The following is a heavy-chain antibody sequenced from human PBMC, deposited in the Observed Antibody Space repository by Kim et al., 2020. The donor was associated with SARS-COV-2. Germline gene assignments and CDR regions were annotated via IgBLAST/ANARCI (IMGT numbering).Heavy chain of an antibody. CDR3: ARRASTTWGWFDP. V-gene: IGHV7-4-1*02. Sequence: YAQGFTGRFVSSLDTSLNTAYLQISSLKAEDTAFYYCARRASTTWGWFDPWGQGTLVTVSS. J-gene: IGHJ5*02. D-gene: IGHD6-13*01.